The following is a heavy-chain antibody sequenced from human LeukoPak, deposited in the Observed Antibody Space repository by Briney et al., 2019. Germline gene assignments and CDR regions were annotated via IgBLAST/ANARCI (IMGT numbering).Heavy chain of an antibody. CDR1: GYTFTSYD. D-gene: IGHD6-25*01. CDR3: ARVKEPRISGHPCDY. V-gene: IGHV1-8*01. Sequence: ASVKVSCKASGYTFTSYDINWVRQATGQGLEWMGWMNTNSGDTGYAQKFQGRVTMTRDTSISTAYMELSRLRSNDTAVYYCARVKEPRISGHPCDYWGQGTLVTVSS. CDR2: MNTNSGDT. J-gene: IGHJ4*02.